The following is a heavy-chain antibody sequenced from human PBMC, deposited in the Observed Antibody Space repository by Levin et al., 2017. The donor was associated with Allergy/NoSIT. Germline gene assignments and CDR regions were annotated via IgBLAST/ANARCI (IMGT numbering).Heavy chain of an antibody. CDR1: GFTFSSYA. CDR3: ARVQYSSSSGLWNFFDY. CDR2: ISYDGSNK. J-gene: IGHJ4*02. V-gene: IGHV3-30*04. D-gene: IGHD6-6*01. Sequence: GGSLRLSCAASGFTFSSYAMHWVRQAPGKGLEWVAVISYDGSNKYYADSVKGRFTISRDNSKNTLYLQMNSLRAEDTAVYYCARVQYSSSSGLWNFFDYWGQGTLVTVSS.